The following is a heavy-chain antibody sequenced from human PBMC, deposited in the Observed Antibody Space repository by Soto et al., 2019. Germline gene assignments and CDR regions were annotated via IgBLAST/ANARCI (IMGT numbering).Heavy chain of an antibody. J-gene: IGHJ4*02. CDR1: GFTFSSYA. D-gene: IGHD5-12*01. Sequence: GGSLRLSCAASGFTFSSYAMSWVRQAPGKGLEWVSAISGSGGSTYYADSVKGRFTISRDNSKNTLYLQMNSLRAEDTAVYYCVMSPSGYDSKYWGQGPLVTFSS. CDR2: ISGSGGST. V-gene: IGHV3-23*01. CDR3: VMSPSGYDSKY.